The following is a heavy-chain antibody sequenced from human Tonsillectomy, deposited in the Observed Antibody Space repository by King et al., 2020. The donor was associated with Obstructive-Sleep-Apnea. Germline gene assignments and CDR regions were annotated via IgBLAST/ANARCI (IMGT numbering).Heavy chain of an antibody. CDR3: ARHPYSGSLTYFDY. J-gene: IGHJ4*02. CDR2: IYYSGST. Sequence: VQLQESGPGLVKPSETLSLTCTVSGGSISSYYWSWIRQPPGKGLEWIGYIYYSGSTNYNPSLKSRVTISVDTSKNQFSLKLSSVTAADTAVYYCARHPYSGSLTYFDYWGQGTLVTVSS. V-gene: IGHV4-59*08. CDR1: GGSISSYY. D-gene: IGHD1-26*01.